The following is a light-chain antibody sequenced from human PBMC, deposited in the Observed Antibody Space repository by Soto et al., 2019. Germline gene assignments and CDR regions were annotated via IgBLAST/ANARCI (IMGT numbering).Light chain of an antibody. CDR3: CSYAGIYFYV. V-gene: IGLV2-11*01. CDR2: DVS. Sequence: QSVLTQPRSVSGSPGQSVTISCTGTSSDVGGYNYVSWYQQHPGKAPKLMIYDVSKRPSGVPDRFSGSKSGNAASLTISGLQAEDEADHYCCSYAGIYFYVFGTGTKVTIL. J-gene: IGLJ1*01. CDR1: SSDVGGYNY.